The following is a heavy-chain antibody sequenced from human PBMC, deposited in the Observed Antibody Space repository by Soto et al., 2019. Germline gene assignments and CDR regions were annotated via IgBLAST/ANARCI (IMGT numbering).Heavy chain of an antibody. J-gene: IGHJ6*03. CDR2: INSDGSST. V-gene: IGHV3-74*01. CDR1: GFTFSSYW. CDR3: ARDRPSVVVVAGLFYNYYYSMDV. D-gene: IGHD2-15*01. Sequence: GGSLRLSCAASGFTFSSYWMHWVRQAPGKGLVWVSRINSDGSSTSYADSVKGRFTISRDNAKNTLDLKMKSLRAEDTAVYYCARDRPSVVVVAGLFYNYYYSMDVWGKGTTVTVSS.